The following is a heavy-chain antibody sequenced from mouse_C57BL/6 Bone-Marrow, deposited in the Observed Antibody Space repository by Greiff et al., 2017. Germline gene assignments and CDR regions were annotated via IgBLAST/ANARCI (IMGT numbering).Heavy chain of an antibody. CDR1: GFTFSDYY. J-gene: IGHJ2*01. CDR2: INYDGSST. CDR3: ARLYYDGFDY. V-gene: IGHV5-16*01. Sequence: EVMLVESEGGLVQPGSSMKLSCTASGFTFSDYYMAWVRQVPEKGLEWVANINYDGSSTYYLDSLKSRFIISRDNAKNILYLQMSSLKSEDTATYYCARLYYDGFDYWGQGTTLIVSS. D-gene: IGHD2-4*01.